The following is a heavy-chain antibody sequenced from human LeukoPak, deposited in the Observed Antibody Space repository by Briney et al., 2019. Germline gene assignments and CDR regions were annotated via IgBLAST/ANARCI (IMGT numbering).Heavy chain of an antibody. Sequence: PSETLSLTCGVYGGSFSGYYWSWIRQPPGKGLEWIGEINDSGRSNYKSSLKSRVTISEDTSKNQFSLKLSSVTAADTAVYYCARVGFWSGPNAFDVWGQGTMVTVSS. CDR2: INDSGRS. D-gene: IGHD3-3*01. J-gene: IGHJ3*01. V-gene: IGHV4-34*01. CDR1: GGSFSGYY. CDR3: ARVGFWSGPNAFDV.